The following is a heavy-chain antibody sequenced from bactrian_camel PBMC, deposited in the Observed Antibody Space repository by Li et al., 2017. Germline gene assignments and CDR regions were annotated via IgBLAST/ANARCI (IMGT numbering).Heavy chain of an antibody. CDR3: ATAQQVAAGIL. V-gene: IGHV3S53*01. J-gene: IGHJ4*01. Sequence: VQLVESGGGAVQAGGSLTLSCEASGSTYSSTCLGWFRQAPGKEREGVAAIGTDGAAVYADCVKGRFTISADSARRNLELQMDNLKTEDTAVYYCATAQQVAAGILRGQGTQVTVS. CDR2: IGTDGAA. CDR1: GSTYSSTC. D-gene: IGHD7*01.